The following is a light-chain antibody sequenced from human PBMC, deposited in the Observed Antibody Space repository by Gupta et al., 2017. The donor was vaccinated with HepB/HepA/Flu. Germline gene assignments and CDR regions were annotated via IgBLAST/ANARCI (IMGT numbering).Light chain of an antibody. CDR1: QSIITY. CDR3: QQTYSTPRT. J-gene: IGKJ3*01. V-gene: IGKV1-39*01. CDR2: AAS. Sequence: IQMTQSPSSLSASVGDRVTITCRASQSIITYLNWYQQKPGEAPKLLIYAASNLQSGVPSRFSGSGSGTDFTLTISRLQPEDFATYYCQQTYSTPRTFGHGTRVDIK.